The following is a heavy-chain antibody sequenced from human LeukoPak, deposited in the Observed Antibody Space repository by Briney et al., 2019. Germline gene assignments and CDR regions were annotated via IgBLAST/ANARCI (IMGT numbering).Heavy chain of an antibody. CDR3: AKSNYCTNGVCHNWFDP. V-gene: IGHV3-9*01. J-gene: IGHJ5*02. Sequence: GGSLRLSCAASGFTFDDYAMHWVRQAPGKGLEWVSGISWNSGSIGYAGSVKGRFTISRDNAKNSLYLQMNSLRAEDTALYYCAKSNYCTNGVCHNWFDPWGQGTLVTVSS. D-gene: IGHD2-8*01. CDR2: ISWNSGSI. CDR1: GFTFDDYA.